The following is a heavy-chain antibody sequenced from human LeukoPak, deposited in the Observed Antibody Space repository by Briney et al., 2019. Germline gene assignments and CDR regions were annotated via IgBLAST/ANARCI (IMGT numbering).Heavy chain of an antibody. J-gene: IGHJ4*02. CDR2: IYHSGST. D-gene: IGHD2-2*01. Sequence: SETLSLTCTVSGYSISSGYYWGWIRQPPGKGLEWIGSIYHSGSTYYNPSLKSRVTISVDMSKNQFSLKRSSVTAADTAVYYCASLRERSFYARGFDYWGQGTLVTVSS. CDR3: ASLRERSFYARGFDY. CDR1: GYSISSGYY. V-gene: IGHV4-38-2*02.